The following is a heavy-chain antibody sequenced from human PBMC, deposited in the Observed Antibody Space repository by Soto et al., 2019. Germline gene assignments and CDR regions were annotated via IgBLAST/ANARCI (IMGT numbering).Heavy chain of an antibody. CDR2: FDPEDGET. CDR3: ATMGYSGYDPNYFDY. V-gene: IGHV1-24*01. CDR1: GYTLTELS. J-gene: IGHJ4*02. D-gene: IGHD5-12*01. Sequence: ASVKVSCKVSGYTLTELSMHWVRQAPGKRLEWMGGFDPEDGETIYAQKFQGRVTMTEDTSTDTAYMELSSLRSEDTAVYYCATMGYSGYDPNYFDYWGQGTLVTVSS.